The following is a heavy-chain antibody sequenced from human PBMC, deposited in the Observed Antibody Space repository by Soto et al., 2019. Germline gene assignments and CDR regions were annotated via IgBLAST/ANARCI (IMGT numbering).Heavy chain of an antibody. Sequence: RRLSCAASGFTFDDYAMHWVRQAPGKGLERVSGISWNSGSICYADSVKGRFTISRDNAKNSLYLQMNSPRAEDTALYYCAKDSGYSYGYEIDYWGQGTLVTVSS. J-gene: IGHJ4*02. CDR3: AKDSGYSYGYEIDY. CDR1: GFTFDDYA. D-gene: IGHD5-18*01. CDR2: ISWNSGSI. V-gene: IGHV3-9*01.